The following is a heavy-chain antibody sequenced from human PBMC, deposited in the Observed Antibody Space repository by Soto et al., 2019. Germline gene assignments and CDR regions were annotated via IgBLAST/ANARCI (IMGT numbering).Heavy chain of an antibody. Sequence: GGSLRLSCAASGFTVSSNYMSWVRQAPGKGLEWVSVIYSGGSTYYADSVKGRFTISRHNSKNTLYLQMNSLRAEDTAVYYCARSRRYYDILPGFKTEDALDIWGQGTMVTVSS. V-gene: IGHV3-53*04. J-gene: IGHJ3*02. D-gene: IGHD3-9*01. CDR1: GFTVSSNY. CDR2: IYSGGST. CDR3: ARSRRYYDILPGFKTEDALDI.